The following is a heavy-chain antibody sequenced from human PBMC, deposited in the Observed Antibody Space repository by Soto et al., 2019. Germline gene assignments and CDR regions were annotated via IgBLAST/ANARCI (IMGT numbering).Heavy chain of an antibody. J-gene: IGHJ4*02. Sequence: SETLSLTCTVSGGSISSSSYYWGWIRQPPGKGLEWIGSIYYSGSTYYNPSLKSRVTISVDTSKNQFSLKLSSVTAADTAVYYCAIHYGSGSYHQDYWGQGTLVTVSS. CDR1: GGSISSSSYY. CDR3: AIHYGSGSYHQDY. V-gene: IGHV4-39*01. D-gene: IGHD3-10*01. CDR2: IYYSGST.